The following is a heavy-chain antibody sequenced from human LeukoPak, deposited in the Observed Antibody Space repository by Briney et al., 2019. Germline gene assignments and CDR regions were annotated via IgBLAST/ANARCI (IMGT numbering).Heavy chain of an antibody. V-gene: IGHV3-30*18. CDR3: AKGALTWFGELPYY. CDR2: ISYDGSNK. CDR1: GFTFSSYG. J-gene: IGHJ4*02. Sequence: GGSLRLSCAASGFTFSSYGMHWVRQAPGKGLEWVAVISYDGSNKYYADSVKGRFTISRDNSKNTLYLQMNSLRAEDTAVYYCAKGALTWFGELPYYWGQGTLVTVSS. D-gene: IGHD3-10*01.